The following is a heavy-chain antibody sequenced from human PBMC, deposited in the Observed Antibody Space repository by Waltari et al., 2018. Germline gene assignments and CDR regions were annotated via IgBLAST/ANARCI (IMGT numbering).Heavy chain of an antibody. CDR3: ATGEHSGSYSAFDI. J-gene: IGHJ3*02. V-gene: IGHV1-69*14. CDR2: IIPIFGTA. Sequence: QVQLVQSGAEVKKPGSSVKVSCKASGGTFSSYAISWVRQAPGQGLEWMGGIIPIFGTANYAQKFQGRVTITADKSTSTAYMELSSLRSEDTAVYYCATGEHSGSYSAFDIWGQGTMVTVSS. CDR1: GGTFSSYA. D-gene: IGHD1-26*01.